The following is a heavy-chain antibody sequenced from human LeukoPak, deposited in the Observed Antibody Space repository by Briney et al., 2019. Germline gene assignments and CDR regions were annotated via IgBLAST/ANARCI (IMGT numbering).Heavy chain of an antibody. D-gene: IGHD6-19*01. J-gene: IGHJ4*02. CDR1: GFTFSSYA. CDR2: ISYDGSNK. V-gene: IGHV3-30-3*01. CDR3: AKDRAVAVIYYFDY. Sequence: GRSLRLSCAASGFTFSSYAMHWVRQAPGKGLEWVAVISYDGSNKYYADSVKGRFTISRDNSKNTLYLQMNSLRAEDTAVYYCAKDRAVAVIYYFDYWGQGTLVTVSS.